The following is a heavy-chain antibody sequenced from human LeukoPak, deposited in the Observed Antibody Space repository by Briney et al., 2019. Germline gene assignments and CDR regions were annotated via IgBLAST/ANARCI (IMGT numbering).Heavy chain of an antibody. CDR3: AKKGATTGDFDY. Sequence: RSGGSLRLSCAASGFTFSSYAMTWVRQAPGKGPEWVSAISGSGGDTYYADSVKGRFTISRDNSKNTLYLQMNSLRAEDTAVYYCAKKGATTGDFDYWGQGTLVTVSS. D-gene: IGHD1-26*01. CDR2: ISGSGGDT. V-gene: IGHV3-23*01. CDR1: GFTFSSYA. J-gene: IGHJ4*02.